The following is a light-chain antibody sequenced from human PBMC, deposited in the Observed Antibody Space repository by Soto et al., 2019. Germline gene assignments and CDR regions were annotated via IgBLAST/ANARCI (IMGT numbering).Light chain of an antibody. CDR2: SNN. V-gene: IGLV1-44*01. Sequence: QAVLTPPPSASGTPGQRVTISCSGSSSNIGSNTVNWYQQLPGTAPKLLIYSNNQRPSGVPDRFSGSKSVTSASLAISGLQSEDEADYYCAAWDDSLNGVVFGGGTKVTVL. J-gene: IGLJ2*01. CDR3: AAWDDSLNGVV. CDR1: SSNIGSNT.